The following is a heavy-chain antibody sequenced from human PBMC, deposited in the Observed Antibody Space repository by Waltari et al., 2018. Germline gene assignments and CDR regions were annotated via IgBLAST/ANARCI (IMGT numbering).Heavy chain of an antibody. V-gene: IGHV4-38-2*01. J-gene: IGHJ4*02. CDR3: ARRRVTGALDY. CDR2: IYHSGST. CDR1: GYSISSGYY. D-gene: IGHD4-4*01. Sequence: QVQLQESGPGLVKPSETQSLTCAVSGYSISSGYYWGWIRQPPGKGLEWIGSIYHSGSTYYNPSLKSRVTISVDTSKNQFSLKLSSVTAADTAVYYCARRRVTGALDYWGQGTLVTVSS.